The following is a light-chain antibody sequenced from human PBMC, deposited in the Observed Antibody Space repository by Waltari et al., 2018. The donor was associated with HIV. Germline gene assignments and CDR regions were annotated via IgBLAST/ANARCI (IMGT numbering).Light chain of an antibody. V-gene: IGLV2-14*03. CDR1: SNDIFNSNY. J-gene: IGLJ2*01. CDR2: DVT. Sequence: QSALTQPASVSGSPGQSITISCTGASNDIFNSNYVPWYQQHPAKAPKLLIYDVTSRPSGVSNRFSASKSGNTASLTISGLQADDEADYYCSSYTNNNTLIFGGGTKLTVL. CDR3: SSYTNNNTLI.